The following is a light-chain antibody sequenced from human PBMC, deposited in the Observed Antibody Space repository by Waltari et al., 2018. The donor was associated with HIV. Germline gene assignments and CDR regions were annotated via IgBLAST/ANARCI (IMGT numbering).Light chain of an antibody. CDR2: EVT. CDR1: SSNVGSDDL. J-gene: IGLJ1*01. CDR3: CSCPRSGIRYV. V-gene: IGLV2-23*02. Sequence: QSVLTQPPSVSAAPGQSITISCTGTSSNVGSDDLVSWYQQHPGEAPKLIIYEVTKRTSGVANRCSGSKSGNTASRTSSGLQAEDEAEYYCCSCPRSGIRYVFGTGTKVTVL.